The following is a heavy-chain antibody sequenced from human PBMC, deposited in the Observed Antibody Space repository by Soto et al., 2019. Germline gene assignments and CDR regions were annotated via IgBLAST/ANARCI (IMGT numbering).Heavy chain of an antibody. J-gene: IGHJ5*02. CDR2: IYYSGST. V-gene: IGHV4-30-4*01. Sequence: SETLSLTCTVSGGTISSSSYYWSWIRQPPGKGLEWIGYIYYSGSTYYNPSLKSRVTISVDTSKNQFSLKLSSVTAADTVVYNSARERPYGAGLGPCGEGTLVTVSS. CDR1: GGTISSSSYY. CDR3: ARERPYGAGLGP. D-gene: IGHD3-10*01.